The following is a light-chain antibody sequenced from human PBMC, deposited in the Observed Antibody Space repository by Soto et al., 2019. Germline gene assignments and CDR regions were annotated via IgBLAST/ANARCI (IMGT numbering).Light chain of an antibody. Sequence: EIVLTQSPGTLSLSPGESATLSCRASQSVSSSYLAWYQQKPDQAPRLLIYGASNRPTGIPDRFSGSGSGTDFTLTISRLEPEDFVVYYCQQYGGSPWTFGQGTKVEIK. CDR2: GAS. J-gene: IGKJ1*01. CDR3: QQYGGSPWT. V-gene: IGKV3-20*01. CDR1: QSVSSSY.